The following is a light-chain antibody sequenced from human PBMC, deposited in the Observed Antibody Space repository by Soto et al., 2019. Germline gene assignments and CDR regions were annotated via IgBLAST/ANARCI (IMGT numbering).Light chain of an antibody. CDR1: QSVSSN. Sequence: EIVMTQSPATLSVSPGERATLSCRASQSVSSNLAWYQQKPGQATRLLIYGASTSATGIPARFSGRGSGTEFTLTSISMQSEDFAVYYCQHDNNWPPFTFGPVTKVDIK. V-gene: IGKV3-15*01. J-gene: IGKJ3*01. CDR2: GAS. CDR3: QHDNNWPPFT.